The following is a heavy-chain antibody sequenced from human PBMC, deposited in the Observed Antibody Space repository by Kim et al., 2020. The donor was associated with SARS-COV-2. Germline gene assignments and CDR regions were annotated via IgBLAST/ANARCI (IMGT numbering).Heavy chain of an antibody. V-gene: IGHV3-23*01. Sequence: KGRFTISGDNSKNPLYLQMNSLRAEDTAVYYCAKWQDIVVVPAATSFFDYWGQGTLVTVSS. D-gene: IGHD2-2*01. J-gene: IGHJ4*02. CDR3: AKWQDIVVVPAATSFFDY.